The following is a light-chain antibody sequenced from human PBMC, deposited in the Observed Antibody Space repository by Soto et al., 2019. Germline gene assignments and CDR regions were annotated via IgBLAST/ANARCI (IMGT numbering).Light chain of an antibody. CDR2: KAS. J-gene: IGKJ1*01. CDR1: QSISTW. Sequence: DIQMTQSPSTLPASVGDRVTITCRANQSISTWLAWYQQKPGKAPNLLIYKASRLETGVPSRFSGSGSGTEFTLTISSLQPDDFATYYCQQYNTYWTFGQGTKVDI. V-gene: IGKV1-5*03. CDR3: QQYNTYWT.